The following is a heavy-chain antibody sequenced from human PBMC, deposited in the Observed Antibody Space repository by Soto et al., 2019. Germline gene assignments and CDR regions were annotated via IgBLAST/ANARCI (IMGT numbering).Heavy chain of an antibody. D-gene: IGHD3-16*02. CDR3: VRSFWGTTYRYYDH. V-gene: IGHV3-64D*08. J-gene: IGHJ4*02. Sequence: GESLKISCSASGFSFINYGMHWVRQAPGKRLEYVSAINGNGDSTYYADFVRGRFTISRDNSKNTLHLQMSSLRDEDTAVYHCVRSFWGTTYRYYDHWGQGTLVTVSS. CDR2: INGNGDST. CDR1: GFSFINYG.